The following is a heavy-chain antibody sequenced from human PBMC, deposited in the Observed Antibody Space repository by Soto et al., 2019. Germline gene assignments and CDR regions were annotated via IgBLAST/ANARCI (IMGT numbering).Heavy chain of an antibody. D-gene: IGHD1-26*01. Sequence: ASVKVSCKASGYTFTSCGISWVRQAPGQGLEWMGWISAYNGNTNYAQKLQGRVTMTTDTSTSTAYMEMRSLRSDDTAVYYWALDSGSYRGFDYWGQGTLVTVS. CDR3: ALDSGSYRGFDY. CDR1: GYTFTSCG. V-gene: IGHV1-18*01. J-gene: IGHJ4*02. CDR2: ISAYNGNT.